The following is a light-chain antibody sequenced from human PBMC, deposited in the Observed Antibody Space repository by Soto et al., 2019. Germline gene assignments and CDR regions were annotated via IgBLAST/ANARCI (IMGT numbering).Light chain of an antibody. CDR3: QQYGSSPLT. CDR2: GAS. Sequence: EIVLTQSPGTLSLSPGERATLSCRASQSVSSSYLAWYQQKPGQAPRLLIYGASSRATGIPDRFSGSGSGTYFTLTISRLDPEDFAVYYGQQYGSSPLTFGGGTKVEIK. V-gene: IGKV3-20*01. CDR1: QSVSSSY. J-gene: IGKJ4*01.